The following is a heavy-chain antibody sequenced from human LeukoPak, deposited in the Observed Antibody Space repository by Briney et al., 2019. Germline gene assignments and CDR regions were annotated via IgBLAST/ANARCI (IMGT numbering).Heavy chain of an antibody. CDR2: ISSSSATI. Sequence: PGGSLRLSCVASGFTFNTYSMNWFSQAPGKGLEWISYISSSSATIYYADSVKGRFTISRDNAKNSLYLQMNSLRAEDTAVYYCARGRDLFDSWGQGTLVIVSS. J-gene: IGHJ4*02. V-gene: IGHV3-48*04. CDR3: ARGRDLFDS. CDR1: GFTFNTYS.